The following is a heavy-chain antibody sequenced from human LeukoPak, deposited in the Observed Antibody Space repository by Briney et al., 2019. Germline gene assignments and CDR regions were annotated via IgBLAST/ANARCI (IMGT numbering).Heavy chain of an antibody. CDR3: ARDGTWRLDY. D-gene: IGHD1-1*01. V-gene: IGHV6-1*01. CDR2: TYYRSKWYY. J-gene: IGHJ4*02. Sequence: SQTLSLTCAISGDSVSSNSAAWNWIRQSPSGGLEWLGRTYYRSKWYYDYALSVKSRSTINPDTSENQFSLQLNSVTPDDSAVYYCARDGTWRLDYWGQGILVTVSS. CDR1: GDSVSSNSAA.